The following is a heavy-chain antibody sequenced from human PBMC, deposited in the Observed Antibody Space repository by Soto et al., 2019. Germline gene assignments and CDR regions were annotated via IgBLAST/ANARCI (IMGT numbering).Heavy chain of an antibody. J-gene: IGHJ6*02. CDR1: GFTFDDYA. Sequence: EVQLVESGGGLVQPGRSLRLSCAASGFTFDDYAMHWVRQVPGKGLEWVSGISGNSGSIGYVDSVKARFTISRDNAKNSLYLQMNRLRVEDTALYYCAKDSVGRRGYYYYYGMDVWGQGTTVTVSS. D-gene: IGHD1-1*01. V-gene: IGHV3-9*01. CDR2: ISGNSGSI. CDR3: AKDSVGRRGYYYYYGMDV.